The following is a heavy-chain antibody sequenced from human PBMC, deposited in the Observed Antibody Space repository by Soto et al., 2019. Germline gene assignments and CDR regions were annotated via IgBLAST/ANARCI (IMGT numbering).Heavy chain of an antibody. J-gene: IGHJ6*02. CDR2: IYPGDSDT. Sequence: PGESLKISCKGSGYSFTSYWIGWVRQMPGKGLEWMGIIYPGDSDTRYSPSFQGQVTISADKSISTAYLQWSSLKASDTAMYYCARRRDGYNAHGFDYYYYGMDVWGQGTTVTVSS. D-gene: IGHD5-12*01. V-gene: IGHV5-51*01. CDR3: ARRRDGYNAHGFDYYYYGMDV. CDR1: GYSFTSYW.